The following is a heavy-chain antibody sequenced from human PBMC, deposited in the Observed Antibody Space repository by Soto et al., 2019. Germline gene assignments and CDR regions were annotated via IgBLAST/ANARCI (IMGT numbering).Heavy chain of an antibody. Sequence: QVQLVQSGADVQRPGSSVRVSCKASGVTFNFYSINWVRQAPGLGLQWMGRINPILSMSNYAPRFQGRVTMTADKSTSTAYMELSSLRSEDTAMYYCATSYGSGYRAFDSWGQGALVTVS. CDR3: ATSYGSGYRAFDS. CDR2: INPILSMS. D-gene: IGHD3-10*01. V-gene: IGHV1-69*02. CDR1: GVTFNFYS. J-gene: IGHJ4*02.